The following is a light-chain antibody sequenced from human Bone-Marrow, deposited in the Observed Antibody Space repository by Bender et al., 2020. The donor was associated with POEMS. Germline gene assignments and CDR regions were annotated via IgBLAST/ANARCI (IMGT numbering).Light chain of an antibody. CDR3: QAWDTYSVI. CDR2: QDT. Sequence: SYEVTQPPSVSVSPGQTASITCSGDDLGYKYVAWYQQKPGQSPVLVIYQDTKRPSGIPERFPRSNSGNTATLTISGTQAMDEADYYCQAWDTYSVIFGGGTKLTVL. V-gene: IGLV3-1*01. J-gene: IGLJ2*01. CDR1: DLGYKY.